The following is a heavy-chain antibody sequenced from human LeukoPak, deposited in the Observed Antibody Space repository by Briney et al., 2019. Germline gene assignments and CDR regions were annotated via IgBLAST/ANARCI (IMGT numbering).Heavy chain of an antibody. CDR2: IYTSGST. J-gene: IGHJ4*02. CDR3: ARSTTVVTPFDY. D-gene: IGHD4-23*01. Sequence: RRIYTSGSTTYNPSLKSRVTISVDTSKNQFSLKLSSVTAADTAVYYCARSTTVVTPFDYWGQGTLVTVSS. V-gene: IGHV4-61*02.